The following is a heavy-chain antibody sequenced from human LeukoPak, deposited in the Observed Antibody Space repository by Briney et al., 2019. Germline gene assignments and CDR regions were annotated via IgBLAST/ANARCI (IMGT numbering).Heavy chain of an antibody. V-gene: IGHV3-66*01. Sequence: GGSLRLSCAASGFTVSNNYMSWVRQAPGKGLEWVSVIYSGYSTYYADSVKGRFTISRDNSKNTLYLQMNSLRAEDTAVYYCAAVRGDYSFDYWGQGTLVTVSS. CDR3: AAVRGDYSFDY. CDR1: GFTVSNNY. CDR2: IYSGYST. D-gene: IGHD3-10*01. J-gene: IGHJ4*02.